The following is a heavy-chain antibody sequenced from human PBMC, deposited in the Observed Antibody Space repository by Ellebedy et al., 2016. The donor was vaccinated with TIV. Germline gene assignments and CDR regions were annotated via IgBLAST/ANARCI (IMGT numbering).Heavy chain of an antibody. CDR3: ARQTAADTVY. J-gene: IGHJ4*02. Sequence: PGGSLRLSCKGSGYSFTSYWISWVRQMPGKGLEWMGRIDPSDSYTNYSPSFQGHVTISADKSISTAYLQWSSLKASDTAMYYCARQTAADTVYWGQGTLVTVSS. D-gene: IGHD6-13*01. V-gene: IGHV5-10-1*01. CDR1: GYSFTSYW. CDR2: IDPSDSYT.